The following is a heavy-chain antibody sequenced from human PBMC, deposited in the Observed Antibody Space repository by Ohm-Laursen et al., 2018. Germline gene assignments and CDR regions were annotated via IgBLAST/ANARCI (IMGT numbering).Heavy chain of an antibody. CDR3: AKVYYCSGGSCYSWELTNGFDI. CDR1: GSTFSNYG. CDR2: IAGSGGSP. D-gene: IGHD2-15*01. Sequence: SLRLSCAASGSTFSNYGMTWVRQAPGKGLEWVSGIAGSGGSPYHADSVKGRFTISRDNSKNTVHLQMNSLRAEDTAVYYCAKVYYCSGGSCYSWELTNGFDIWGQGTMVTVSS. V-gene: IGHV3-23*01. J-gene: IGHJ3*02.